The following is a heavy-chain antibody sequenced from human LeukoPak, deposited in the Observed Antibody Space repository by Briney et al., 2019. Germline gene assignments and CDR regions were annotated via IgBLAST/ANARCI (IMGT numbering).Heavy chain of an antibody. CDR3: AKDAGTKTYYDILTGYYSDHYFDY. CDR2: ISWNSGSI. Sequence: GGSLRLSCAASGFTFDDYAMHWVRQAPGKGLEWVSGISWNSGSIGYADSVKGRFTISRDNAKNSLYLQMNSLRAEDTALYYCAKDAGTKTYYDILTGYYSDHYFDYWGQGTLVTVSS. J-gene: IGHJ4*02. D-gene: IGHD3-9*01. CDR1: GFTFDDYA. V-gene: IGHV3-9*01.